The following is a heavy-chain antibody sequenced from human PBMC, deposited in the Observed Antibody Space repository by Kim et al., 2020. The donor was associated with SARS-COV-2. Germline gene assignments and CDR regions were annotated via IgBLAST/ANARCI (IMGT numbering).Heavy chain of an antibody. CDR3: ARDGRTSEGMDV. J-gene: IGHJ6*02. D-gene: IGHD1-1*01. V-gene: IGHV3-53*01. Sequence: YADSVNGRFIISRDSSKNTGYLQLNNVRADDAAIYYCARDGRTSEGMDVWGRGTTVIVSS.